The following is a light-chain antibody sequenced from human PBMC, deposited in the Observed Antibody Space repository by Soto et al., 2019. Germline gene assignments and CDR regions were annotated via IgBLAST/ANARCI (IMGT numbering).Light chain of an antibody. CDR2: VAS. J-gene: IGKJ1*01. CDR3: QQYGSYPVT. CDR1: QSVSSSY. Sequence: EIVLTQSPGTLSLSPGERATLSCRASQSVSSSYLAWFQQKSGQAPRLLIYVASSRATGIPDRFSGSGSGTDFTLTISILEPEDFAVYYCQQYGSYPVTFGRGTKVEIK. V-gene: IGKV3-20*01.